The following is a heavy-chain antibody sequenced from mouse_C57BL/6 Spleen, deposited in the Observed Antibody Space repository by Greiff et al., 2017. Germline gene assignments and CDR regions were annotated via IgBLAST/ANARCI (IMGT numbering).Heavy chain of an antibody. V-gene: IGHV1-64*01. CDR2: IHPNSGST. CDR3: AKGLITTVGGYFDV. J-gene: IGHJ1*03. D-gene: IGHD1-1*01. CDR1: GYTFTSYW. Sequence: QVQLQQPGAELVKPGASVKLSCKASGYTFTSYWMHWVKQRPGQGLEWIGMIHPNSGSTNYNEKFKSKATLTVDKSSSTAYMQLSSLTSEDSAVYCCAKGLITTVGGYFDVWGTGTTVTVSS.